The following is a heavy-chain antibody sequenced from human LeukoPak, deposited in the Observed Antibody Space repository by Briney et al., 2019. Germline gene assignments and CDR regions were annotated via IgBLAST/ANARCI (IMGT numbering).Heavy chain of an antibody. CDR2: MNPNSGNT. CDR3: ARGASRSFDY. Sequence: ASVKVSCKASGYTFTGYYMHWVRQAPGQGLEWMGWMNPNSGNTGYAQKFQGRVTMTRTTSINTAYMELSGLRSADTAVYYCARGASRSFDYWGQGTLVTVSS. CDR1: GYTFTGYY. V-gene: IGHV1-8*02. J-gene: IGHJ4*02.